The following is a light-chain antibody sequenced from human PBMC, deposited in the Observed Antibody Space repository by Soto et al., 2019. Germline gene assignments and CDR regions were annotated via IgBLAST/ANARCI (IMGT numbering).Light chain of an antibody. J-gene: IGLJ1*01. Sequence: QSALAQPASLSGSPGQSITISCTGTSNDVGHFNYVSWLQQHPGKAPKLLIFDVSNWPSGVSDRFSGSKSGNTASLTISGLQPEDEADYYCTSFTTSNTFVFGSGTKLTVL. CDR1: SNDVGHFNY. V-gene: IGLV2-14*03. CDR2: DVS. CDR3: TSFTTSNTFV.